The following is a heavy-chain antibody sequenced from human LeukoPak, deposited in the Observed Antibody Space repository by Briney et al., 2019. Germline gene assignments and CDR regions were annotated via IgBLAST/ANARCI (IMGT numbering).Heavy chain of an antibody. Sequence: KPSETLSLTCTVSGGSISSYYWSWIRQPPGKGLEWIGYIYYSGSTNYNPSLKSRVTISVDTSKNQFSLKLSSVTAADTAVYYCARGRGSSGWYFPYWGQGTLVTVPS. V-gene: IGHV4-59*01. D-gene: IGHD6-19*01. CDR3: ARGRGSSGWYFPY. CDR2: IYYSGST. J-gene: IGHJ4*02. CDR1: GGSISSYY.